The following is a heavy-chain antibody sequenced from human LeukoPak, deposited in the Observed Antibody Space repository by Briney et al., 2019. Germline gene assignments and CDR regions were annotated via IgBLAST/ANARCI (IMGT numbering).Heavy chain of an antibody. CDR2: ISSSSSYI. CDR1: GFTFSSYS. CDR3: ARDLQQWLVAYDAFDI. D-gene: IGHD6-19*01. Sequence: PGGSLRLSCAASGFTFSSYSMNWVRQAPGKGLEWVSSISSSSSYIYYADSVKGRFTISRDNAKNSLYLQTNSLRAEDTAVYYCARDLQQWLVAYDAFDIWGQGTMVTVSS. J-gene: IGHJ3*02. V-gene: IGHV3-21*01.